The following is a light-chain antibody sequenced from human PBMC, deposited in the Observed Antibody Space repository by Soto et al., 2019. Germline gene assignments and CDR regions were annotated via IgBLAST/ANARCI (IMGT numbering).Light chain of an antibody. V-gene: IGKV3-20*01. J-gene: IGKJ1*01. CDR1: QSVRRY. CDR2: DAS. Sequence: EIVLTQSPGTLSLSPGETLSLSCRSSQSVRRYLAWYQHKPGQAPGLLIYDASNRATGIPDRFSGSESGTDFTLTITRLEPEDFAVYYCQQYHSSPRTFGQGTKAEIK. CDR3: QQYHSSPRT.